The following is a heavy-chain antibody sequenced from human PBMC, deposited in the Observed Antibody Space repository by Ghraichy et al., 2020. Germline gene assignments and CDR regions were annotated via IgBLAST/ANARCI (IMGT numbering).Heavy chain of an antibody. CDR2: IKSKTDGGTT. J-gene: IGHJ4*02. V-gene: IGHV3-15*01. D-gene: IGHD6-6*01. Sequence: GGSLRLSCAASGFTFSNAWMSWVRQAPGKGLEWVGRIKSKTDGGTTDYAAPVKGRFTISRDDSKNTLYLQMNSLKTEDTAVYYCTTDIGQDGQLVSLDYWGQGTLVTVSS. CDR1: GFTFSNAW. CDR3: TTDIGQDGQLVSLDY.